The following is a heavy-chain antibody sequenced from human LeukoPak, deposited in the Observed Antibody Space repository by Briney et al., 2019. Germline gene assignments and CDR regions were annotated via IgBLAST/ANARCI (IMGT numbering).Heavy chain of an antibody. CDR1: GGSISSDY. CDR2: IYYSGTT. D-gene: IGHD1-26*01. Sequence: SETLSLTCTVSGGSISSDYWSWIRQPPGKGLEWIGYIYYSGTTNYTPSLKSRATISVDTSKKQFSLKLSSVTAADTAVYYCARRSLVRTVGYYYAMDVWGQGTTVTVSS. J-gene: IGHJ6*02. V-gene: IGHV4-59*08. CDR3: ARRSLVRTVGYYYAMDV.